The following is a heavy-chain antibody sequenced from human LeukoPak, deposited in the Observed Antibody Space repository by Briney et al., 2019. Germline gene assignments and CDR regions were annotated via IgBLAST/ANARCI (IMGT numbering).Heavy chain of an antibody. V-gene: IGHV5-51*01. CDR1: GYSFTSYW. CDR3: ARQDTAMVDAFDI. J-gene: IGHJ3*02. Sequence: GESLKISCMGSGYSFTSYWIGWVRQMPGKGLEWMGIIYPGDSDTRYSPSFQGQVTISADKSISTAYLQWSSLKASDTAMYYCARQDTAMVDAFDIWGQGTVVTVSS. CDR2: IYPGDSDT. D-gene: IGHD5-18*01.